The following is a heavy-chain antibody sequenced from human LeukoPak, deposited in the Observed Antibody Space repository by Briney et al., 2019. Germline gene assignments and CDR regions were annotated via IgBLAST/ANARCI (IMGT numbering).Heavy chain of an antibody. V-gene: IGHV3-23*01. CDR3: APLSVAGREFDS. J-gene: IGHJ4*02. Sequence: GGSLRLSCAASGFIFSTYGMSWVREAPGKGLEWVSSISDSGGSTYYADSVKGRFTISRDNAKHTLYLQMNSLRAEDTAVYYCAPLSVAGREFDSWGQGTLVTVSS. D-gene: IGHD6-19*01. CDR1: GFIFSTYG. CDR2: ISDSGGST.